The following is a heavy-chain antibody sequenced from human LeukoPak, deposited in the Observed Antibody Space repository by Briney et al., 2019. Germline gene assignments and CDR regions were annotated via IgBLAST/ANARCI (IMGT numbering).Heavy chain of an antibody. CDR2: ISGSGTDT. J-gene: IGHJ4*02. V-gene: IGHV3-23*01. D-gene: IGHD1-1*01. Sequence: GGSLRLSCAASGFTFTTYTMTWVRQAPGKGLECVSTISGSGTDTYYADSVKGRFTISRDNSRNTLFLQMNSLRAEDTAVYYCAKDRAGPPWADWGQGTLVTVSS. CDR1: GFTFTTYT. CDR3: AKDRAGPPWAD.